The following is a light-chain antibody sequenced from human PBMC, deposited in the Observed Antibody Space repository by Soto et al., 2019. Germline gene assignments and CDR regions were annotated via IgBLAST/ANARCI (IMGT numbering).Light chain of an antibody. CDR3: QQSYSTPPVT. V-gene: IGKV1-39*01. Sequence: DIQMTQSPSSLSASVGDRVPITCRASQSISSYLNWYQQKPGKAPNLLIYAASSLKSGVPSRFSGCRSGANFFLTSSSLQPEDFATYYCQQSYSTPPVTFGPGNKVDIK. CDR2: AAS. J-gene: IGKJ3*01. CDR1: QSISSY.